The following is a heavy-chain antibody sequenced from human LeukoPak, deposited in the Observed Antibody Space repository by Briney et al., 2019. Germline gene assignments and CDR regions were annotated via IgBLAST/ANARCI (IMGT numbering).Heavy chain of an antibody. V-gene: IGHV4-34*01. J-gene: IGHJ5*02. D-gene: IGHD3-3*01. CDR2: INHSGST. CDR1: GGSFSGYY. Sequence: SETLSLTCAVYGGSFSGYYWSWIRQPPGKGLEWIGEINHSGSTNYNPSLKSRGTISVDTSKNQFSLKLSSVTAADTAVYYCARGPTYYDFWSGSRGWFDPWGQGTLVTVSS. CDR3: ARGPTYYDFWSGSRGWFDP.